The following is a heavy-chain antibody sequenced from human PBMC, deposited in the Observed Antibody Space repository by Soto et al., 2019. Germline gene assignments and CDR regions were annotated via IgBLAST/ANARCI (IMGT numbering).Heavy chain of an antibody. D-gene: IGHD5-18*01. CDR2: INPNGGIT. CDR1: GYTFTHYY. J-gene: IGHJ4*02. CDR3: ATSVHLAMAFDY. V-gene: IGHV1-46*01. Sequence: QVQLVQSGAEVKKPGASVRVSCKASGYTFTHYYIHWVRQAPGQGLEWMGIINPNGGITTYAQKFRAGFSMTRDTSTSTVYLELSSLRSEDSAVYYCATSVHLAMAFDYWGQGTLVTVSS.